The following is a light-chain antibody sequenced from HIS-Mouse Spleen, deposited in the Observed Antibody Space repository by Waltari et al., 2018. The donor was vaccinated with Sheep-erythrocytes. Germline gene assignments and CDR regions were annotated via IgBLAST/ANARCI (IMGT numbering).Light chain of an antibody. J-gene: IGKJ2*01. CDR3: QQRSNWYT. V-gene: IGKV3-11*01. CDR1: QSVSRY. Sequence: EIVLTQSPATLSLSPGERATLSCRARQSVSRYLAWYQQKPGQAPRLLIYDASNRATGIPARFSGRGSGTDFTLTISSLEPEDCAVYYCQQRSNWYTFGQGTKLEIK. CDR2: DAS.